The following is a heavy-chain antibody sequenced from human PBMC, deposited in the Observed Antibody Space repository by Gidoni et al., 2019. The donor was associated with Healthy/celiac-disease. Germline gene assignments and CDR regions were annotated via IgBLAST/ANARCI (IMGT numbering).Heavy chain of an antibody. V-gene: IGHV3-21*01. J-gene: IGHJ2*01. Sequence: EVQLVESGGGLVKPGGSLRLSCAASGFTFSSYSMNWVRQAPGKGLEWVSSISSSSSYIYYAVSVKGRFTISRDNAKNSLYLQMNSLRAEDTAVYYCAREAVWYFDLWGRGTLVTVSS. CDR2: ISSSSSYI. CDR3: AREAVWYFDL. CDR1: GFTFSSYS. D-gene: IGHD6-19*01.